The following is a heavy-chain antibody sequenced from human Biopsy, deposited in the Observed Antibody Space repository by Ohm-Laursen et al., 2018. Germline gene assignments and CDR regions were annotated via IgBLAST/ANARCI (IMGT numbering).Heavy chain of an antibody. CDR1: GGSLSSYY. Sequence: SQTLSLTCTASGGSLSSYYWSWIRQPAGKGLEWIGRIYSSGGTNYNPSLKSRVTLSIDTSKRQFSLKLSFVTAADTAVYYCARWTPEYDSSRYYLDAFDIWGQGTKVTVSS. V-gene: IGHV4-4*07. CDR3: ARWTPEYDSSRYYLDAFDI. J-gene: IGHJ3*02. D-gene: IGHD3-22*01. CDR2: IYSSGGT.